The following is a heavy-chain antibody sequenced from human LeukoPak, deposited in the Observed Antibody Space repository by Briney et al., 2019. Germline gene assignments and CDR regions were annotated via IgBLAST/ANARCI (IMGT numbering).Heavy chain of an antibody. Sequence: GGSLRLSCVVSGFTFGDYAMHWVRQVPGKGLEWVSGISWKSGGISYEEYVKGRFTISRDNSKNTLYLQLNSLRAKDTDVYYCEKAFKAGPVRFNWFDPWGQGTLVTVSS. J-gene: IGHJ5*02. V-gene: IGHV3-9*01. CDR1: GFTFGDYA. CDR3: EKAFKAGPVRFNWFDP. D-gene: IGHD3-10*01. CDR2: ISWKSGGI.